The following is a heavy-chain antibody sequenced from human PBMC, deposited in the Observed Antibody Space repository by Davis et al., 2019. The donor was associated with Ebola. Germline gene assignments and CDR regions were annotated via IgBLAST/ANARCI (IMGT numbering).Heavy chain of an antibody. CDR1: GYTFTSYA. CDR3: ARDGLGHIVVVTDYYYGMDV. D-gene: IGHD2-21*02. Sequence: ASVKVSCKASGYTFTSYAMNWVRQAPGQGLEWMGWISAYNGNTNYAQKLQGRVTMTTDTSTSTAYMELRSLRSDDTAVYYCARDGLGHIVVVTDYYYGMDVWGQGTTVTVSS. V-gene: IGHV1-18*01. CDR2: ISAYNGNT. J-gene: IGHJ6*02.